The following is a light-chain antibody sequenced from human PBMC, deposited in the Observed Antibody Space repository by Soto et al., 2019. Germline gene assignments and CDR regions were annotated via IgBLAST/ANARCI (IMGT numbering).Light chain of an antibody. CDR1: QSISSW. CDR2: KAS. CDR3: LQYNSYPWT. Sequence: DIPMTQSPSTLSASVGDRVTITCRASQSISSWLSWYQQEPGKPPKLLIYKASSLESGVPSRFGGSGSGTEFTLTISSLQPDDFATYYCLQYNSYPWTFGQGTRVEIK. J-gene: IGKJ1*01. V-gene: IGKV1-5*03.